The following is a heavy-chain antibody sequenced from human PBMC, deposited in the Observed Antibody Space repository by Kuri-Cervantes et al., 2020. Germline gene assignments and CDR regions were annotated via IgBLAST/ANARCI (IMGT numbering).Heavy chain of an antibody. Sequence: GGSLRLSCTASGFTFNSYSMNWVRQAPGKGLEWVSSISRHSSYIYYAGSVKGRFTISRDNAKNSLYLQMNSLRAEDTAVYYCASRIAVAGTAVEYWGQGTLVTVSS. V-gene: IGHV3-21*01. D-gene: IGHD6-19*01. J-gene: IGHJ4*02. CDR1: GFTFNSYS. CDR2: ISRHSSYI. CDR3: ASRIAVAGTAVEY.